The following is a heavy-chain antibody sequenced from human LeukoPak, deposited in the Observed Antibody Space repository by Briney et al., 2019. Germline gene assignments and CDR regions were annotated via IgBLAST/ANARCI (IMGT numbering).Heavy chain of an antibody. V-gene: IGHV3-74*01. CDR1: GFTFSSFW. D-gene: IGHD3-10*01. CDR2: INSDGSST. J-gene: IGHJ4*02. Sequence: PGGSLRLSCAASGFTFSSFWMHWVRQAPGKGPVWDSRINSDGSSTNYADSVKGRFTISRDNAKNTLYLQMNSLRAEDTAVYYCAAHFNMVRGVIINDVDYWGQGTLVTVSS. CDR3: AAHFNMVRGVIINDVDY.